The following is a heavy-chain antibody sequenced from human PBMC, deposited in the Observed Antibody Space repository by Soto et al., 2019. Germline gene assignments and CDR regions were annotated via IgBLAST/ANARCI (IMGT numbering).Heavy chain of an antibody. Sequence: QLQLQESGPGLVKPSETLSLTCTVSGGSISSSSYYWGWIRQPPGKGLEWIGSIYYSGSTYYNPSLKSRVPISVDTSKNQFSLKLSSVTAAGTAVYYCARHRGRLCSGGSCSEFDYWGQGTLVTVSS. CDR2: IYYSGST. D-gene: IGHD2-15*01. CDR3: ARHRGRLCSGGSCSEFDY. CDR1: GGSISSSSYY. V-gene: IGHV4-39*01. J-gene: IGHJ4*02.